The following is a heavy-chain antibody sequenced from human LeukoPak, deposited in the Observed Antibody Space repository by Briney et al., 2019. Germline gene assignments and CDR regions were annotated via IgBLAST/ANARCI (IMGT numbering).Heavy chain of an antibody. J-gene: IGHJ6*02. V-gene: IGHV3-23*01. Sequence: GGSLRLSCAASGFTFSSYGMTWVRQAPGKGLEWVSTISGSGGTTYYTDSVKGRFTTSRDSSKSTLWLQMNSLRAEDTAVYYCARDRKIVGTTTYYYGMDVWGQGTTVTVSS. CDR3: ARDRKIVGTTTYYYGMDV. D-gene: IGHD1-26*01. CDR1: GFTFSSYG. CDR2: ISGSGGTT.